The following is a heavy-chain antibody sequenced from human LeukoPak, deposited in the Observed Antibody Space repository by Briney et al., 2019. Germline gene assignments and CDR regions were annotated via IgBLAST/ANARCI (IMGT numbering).Heavy chain of an antibody. CDR3: ELGRDY. D-gene: IGHD1-26*01. CDR1: GGTFSSYA. V-gene: IGHV1-69*13. Sequence: EASVKVSCTASGGTFSSYAISWVRQAPGQGLEWMGGIIPIFGTANYAQKFQGRVTITADESTSTAYMELSSLRSEGTAVYYCELGRDYWGQGTLVTVSS. CDR2: IIPIFGTA. J-gene: IGHJ4*02.